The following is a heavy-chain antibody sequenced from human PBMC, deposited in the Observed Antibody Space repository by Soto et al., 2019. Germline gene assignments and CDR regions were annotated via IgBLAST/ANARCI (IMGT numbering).Heavy chain of an antibody. Sequence: QVQLVQSGSEVRKPGASVKISCEAPGNSFTTSAIHWVRQAPGQRPEWLGWINAGNGYTKYSQTFQGRVTITRDTSASTVYMELSSLKYEDTGVYYCTRESAPWGFEHWGQGTRVTVPS. J-gene: IGHJ4*02. CDR2: INAGNGYT. V-gene: IGHV1-3*01. CDR1: GNSFTTSA. CDR3: TRESAPWGFEH. D-gene: IGHD7-27*01.